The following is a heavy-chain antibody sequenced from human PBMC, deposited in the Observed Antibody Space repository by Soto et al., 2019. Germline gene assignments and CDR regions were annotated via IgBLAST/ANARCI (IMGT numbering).Heavy chain of an antibody. Sequence: PGGSLRLSCAASGFTFSSYGMHWVRQAPGKGLEWVAVISYDGSNQYYADSVKGRFTISRDNSKNTLYLQMNSLRAEDTAVYYWARVPLSPAARYGYYGMDVWGQGTTVTVSS. CDR2: ISYDGSNQ. V-gene: IGHV3-30*03. D-gene: IGHD2-2*01. CDR3: ARVPLSPAARYGYYGMDV. CDR1: GFTFSSYG. J-gene: IGHJ6*02.